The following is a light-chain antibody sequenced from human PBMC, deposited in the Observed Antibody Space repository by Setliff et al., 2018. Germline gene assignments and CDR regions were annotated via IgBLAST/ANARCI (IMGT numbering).Light chain of an antibody. Sequence: QSVLTQPASVSGSPGQSITISCTGTSSDIGGYNYVSWYQQHPGKAPKFMIYEVSNRPSGVSNRFSGSKPGNTASLTISGLQAEDEADYYCSSYTSSGTDVFGSGTKVT. CDR1: SSDIGGYNY. V-gene: IGLV2-14*01. J-gene: IGLJ1*01. CDR3: SSYTSSGTDV. CDR2: EVS.